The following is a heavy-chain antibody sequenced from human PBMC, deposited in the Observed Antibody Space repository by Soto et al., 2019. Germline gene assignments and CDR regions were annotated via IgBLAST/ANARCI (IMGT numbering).Heavy chain of an antibody. J-gene: IGHJ4*02. D-gene: IGHD1-1*01. Sequence: RGESLKISCKGSGYSFTSYWISWVRQMPGKGLEWMGRIDPSDSYTNYSPSFQGHVTISADKSISTAYLQWGSLKASDTAIYYCARQSWNALDFWGQGTLVTVSS. CDR3: ARQSWNALDF. CDR2: IDPSDSYT. V-gene: IGHV5-10-1*01. CDR1: GYSFTSYW.